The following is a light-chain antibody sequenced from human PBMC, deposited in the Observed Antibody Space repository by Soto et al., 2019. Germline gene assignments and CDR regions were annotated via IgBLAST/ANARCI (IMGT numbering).Light chain of an antibody. CDR3: QQRSNWPPIT. V-gene: IGKV3-11*01. Sequence: IVMSQSPATLSVSPGERATLSCRSGQSVSTNLAWYQQKPGQAPRLLIYDASTRATGIPARFSGSGSGTDFTLTISSLEPEDFAVYYCQQRSNWPPITFGQGTLLAIK. CDR2: DAS. J-gene: IGKJ5*01. CDR1: QSVSTN.